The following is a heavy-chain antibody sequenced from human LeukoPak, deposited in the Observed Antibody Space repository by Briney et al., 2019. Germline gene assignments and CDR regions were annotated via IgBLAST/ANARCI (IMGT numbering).Heavy chain of an antibody. CDR3: AREFRKIQLSFDY. CDR2: ISYDGSNK. V-gene: IGHV3-30-3*01. D-gene: IGHD5-18*01. CDR1: GFTFSSYA. Sequence: GGSLRLSCAASGFTFSSYAMHWDRQAPGKRLEWVAVISYDGSNKYYADSVKGRFTISRDNSKNTLYLQMNSLRAEDTAVYYCAREFRKIQLSFDYWGQGTLVTVSS. J-gene: IGHJ4*02.